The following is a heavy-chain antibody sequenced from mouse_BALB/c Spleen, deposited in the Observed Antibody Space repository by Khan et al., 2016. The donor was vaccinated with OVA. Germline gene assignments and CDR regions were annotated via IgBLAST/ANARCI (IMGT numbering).Heavy chain of an antibody. V-gene: IGHV1-9*01. CDR3: ARGNYYGSSSGFGY. J-gene: IGHJ3*01. CDR2: ILPGSGSN. Sequence: QVQLKQSGAELMKPGASVKISCKATGYTFSSYWIEWVKQRPGHGLEWIGGILPGSGSNNYNEKFKGKATFTSDTSTNTAYLQLSSLKYEDSAGYDCARGNYYGSSSGFGYWGQGTLVTVS. CDR1: GYTFSSYW. D-gene: IGHD1-1*01.